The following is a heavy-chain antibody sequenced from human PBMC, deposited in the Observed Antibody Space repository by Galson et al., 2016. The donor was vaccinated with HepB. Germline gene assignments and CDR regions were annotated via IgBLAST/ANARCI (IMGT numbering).Heavy chain of an antibody. V-gene: IGHV4-39*01. CDR2: YYYSGST. J-gene: IGHJ5*01. CDR3: VSGRARYTGKDNYFDS. Sequence: ETLSLTCSVSGVSIGTTDYYWGWIRQSPGKGLEWIGSYYYSGSTYYNPSLKSRVTIFVDTSKNQLPLKLRSVTASDTAAYYFVSGRARYTGKDNYFDSWGQGTVVTVPS. CDR1: GVSIGTTDYY. D-gene: IGHD2-2*02.